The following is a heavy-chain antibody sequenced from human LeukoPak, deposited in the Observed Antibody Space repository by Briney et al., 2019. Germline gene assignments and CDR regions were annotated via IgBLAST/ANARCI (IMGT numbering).Heavy chain of an antibody. CDR1: GGSFSGYY. Sequence: PSETLSLICAVYGGSFSGYYWSWIRQPPGKGLEWIGEINHSGSTNYNPSLKSRVTISVDTSKNQFSLKLSSVTAADTAVYYCAEDSSSWTNDAFDIWGQGTMVTVSS. D-gene: IGHD6-13*01. CDR3: AEDSSSWTNDAFDI. J-gene: IGHJ3*02. V-gene: IGHV4-34*01. CDR2: INHSGST.